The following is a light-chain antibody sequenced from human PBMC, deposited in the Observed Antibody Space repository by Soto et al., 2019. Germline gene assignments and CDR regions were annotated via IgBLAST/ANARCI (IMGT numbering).Light chain of an antibody. Sequence: QSALTQPPSVSAAPGQKVTISCSGSRSNIGNNYVSWYQQLPGTAPKLLIYDNHKRPSGIPDRFSGSKSGTSATLDITGLQTGDEADYYCGTWDSSLSAGVFGGGTQLTVL. V-gene: IGLV1-51*01. CDR2: DNH. J-gene: IGLJ3*02. CDR3: GTWDSSLSAGV. CDR1: RSNIGNNY.